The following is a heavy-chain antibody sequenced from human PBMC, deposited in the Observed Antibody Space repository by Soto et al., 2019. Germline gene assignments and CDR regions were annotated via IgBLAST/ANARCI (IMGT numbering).Heavy chain of an antibody. CDR2: IIPILGTV. D-gene: IGHD3-3*01. CDR1: GGTFSSYS. J-gene: IGHJ5*01. Sequence: QVQLVQSGAEVKEPGSSVKVSCKASGGTFSSYSISWVRQAPGQGLEWMGGIIPILGTVQYAQMFQGRLTITADESTSTAYMELCRLKSDDTAVYYCATRVSISGVVISWFDPWGRGTLVTVSS. CDR3: ATRVSISGVVISWFDP. V-gene: IGHV1-69*01.